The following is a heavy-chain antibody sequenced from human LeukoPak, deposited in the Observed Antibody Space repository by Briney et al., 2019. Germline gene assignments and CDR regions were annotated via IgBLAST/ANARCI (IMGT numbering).Heavy chain of an antibody. CDR3: AKEPSD. CDR2: INHSGST. V-gene: IGHV4-34*01. D-gene: IGHD1-14*01. Sequence: KSSETLSLTCAVYGGSFSGYYWSWIRQPPGKGLEWIGEINHSGSTNYNPSLKSRVTISVDTSKNQFSLKLSSVTAADTAVYYCAKEPSDWGQGTLVTVSS. CDR1: GGSFSGYY. J-gene: IGHJ4*02.